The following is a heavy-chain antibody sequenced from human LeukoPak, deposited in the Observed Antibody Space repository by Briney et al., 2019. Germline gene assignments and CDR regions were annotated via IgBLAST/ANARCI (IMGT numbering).Heavy chain of an antibody. CDR2: ISAYNGNT. CDR3: ARDSSGYYYFDY. J-gene: IGHJ4*02. Sequence: ASVKVSCKASGYTFTSYGISWVRQAPGQGLEWMGWISAYNGNTNYAQKLQGRVTMTTDTSTSTAYMELSGLRSEDTAVYYCARDSSGYYYFDYWGQGTLVTVSS. V-gene: IGHV1-18*01. D-gene: IGHD3-22*01. CDR1: GYTFTSYG.